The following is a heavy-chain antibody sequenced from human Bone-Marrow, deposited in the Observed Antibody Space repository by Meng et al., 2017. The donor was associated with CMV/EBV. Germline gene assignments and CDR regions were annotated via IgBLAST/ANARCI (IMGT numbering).Heavy chain of an antibody. CDR2: MNPNSGNT. V-gene: IGHV1-8*03. J-gene: IGHJ5*02. Sequence: ASVKVSCKASGYTFTSYDINWVRQATGQGLEWMGWMNPNSGNTGYAQKFQGRVTITRNTSISTAYMELSSLRSEDTAVYYCARGTNYFGGVDNWFDPWGQGTLVTVSS. D-gene: IGHD3-10*01. CDR3: ARGTNYFGGVDNWFDP. CDR1: GYTFTSYD.